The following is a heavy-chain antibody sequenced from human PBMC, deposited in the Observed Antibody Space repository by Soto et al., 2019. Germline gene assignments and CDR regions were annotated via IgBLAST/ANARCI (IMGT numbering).Heavy chain of an antibody. D-gene: IGHD2-21*01. CDR3: TRAPRGEN. V-gene: IGHV1-3*01. Sequence: ASVKVSCKASGYTSTSFPIHWVRQAPGQRLEWMGWINAGNGDTKYSQKFQGRVTVTRDTSASTAYMELISLRSEDTAVYYCTRAPRGENWGQGTLVTVSS. CDR1: GYTSTSFP. J-gene: IGHJ1*01. CDR2: INAGNGDT.